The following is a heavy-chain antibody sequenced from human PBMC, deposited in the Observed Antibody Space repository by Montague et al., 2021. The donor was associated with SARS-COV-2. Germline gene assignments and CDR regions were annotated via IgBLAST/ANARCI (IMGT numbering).Heavy chain of an antibody. Sequence: SETLSLTCSVSGFSISSGYYCCWILHTPGKKLPWISRSYQNSATYYSPSLKRPLTTLLDTSKNQFFLSLTSATAADTAVYYCARSGVGIFDFSYFDSWGQGSLVIVSS. D-gene: IGHD3-3*01. CDR2: SYQNSAT. V-gene: IGHV4-38-2*02. CDR3: ARSGVGIFDFSYFDS. J-gene: IGHJ4*02. CDR1: GFSISSGYY.